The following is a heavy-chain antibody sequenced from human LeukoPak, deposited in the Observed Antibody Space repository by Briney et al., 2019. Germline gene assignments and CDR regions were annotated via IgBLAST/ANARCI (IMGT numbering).Heavy chain of an antibody. CDR3: ARNEPLLPYFDWLSTSGYYYYYMDV. D-gene: IGHD3-9*01. CDR1: GGTFSSYA. CDR2: IIPIFGTA. Sequence: GASVKVSCKASGGTFSSYAISWVRQAPGQGLEWMGGIIPIFGTANYAQKFQGRVTITADESTSTAYMELSSLRSEDTAVYYCARNEPLLPYFDWLSTSGYYYYYMDVWGKGTTVTISS. V-gene: IGHV1-69*13. J-gene: IGHJ6*03.